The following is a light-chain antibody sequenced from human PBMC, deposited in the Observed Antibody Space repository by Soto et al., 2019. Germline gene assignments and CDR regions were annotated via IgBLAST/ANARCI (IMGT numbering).Light chain of an antibody. J-gene: IGKJ1*01. V-gene: IGKV1-5*03. CDR2: KAS. CDR1: QTISSW. CDR3: QQYNNWLTWT. Sequence: DIQMTQSPSTLSGSVGDRVTVTCRASQTISSWLAWYQQKPGKAPKLLIYKASSLESGVPSRFSGSGSGTEFTLTISSLQSEDFAVYYCQQYNNWLTWTFGQGTKVDI.